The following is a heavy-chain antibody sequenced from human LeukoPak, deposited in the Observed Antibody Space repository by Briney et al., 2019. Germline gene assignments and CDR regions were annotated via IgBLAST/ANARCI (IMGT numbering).Heavy chain of an antibody. V-gene: IGHV4-34*01. J-gene: IGHJ4*02. CDR2: INHSGST. Sequence: SETLSLTCAVYGGSFSGYYWSWIRQPPGKGLEWIGEINHSGSTNYNPSLKSRVTISVDTSKNQFSLKLSSVTAADTAVYYCARLTYRLGLYYFDSWGQGTPVTVSS. D-gene: IGHD3-9*01. CDR3: ARLTYRLGLYYFDS. CDR1: GGSFSGYY.